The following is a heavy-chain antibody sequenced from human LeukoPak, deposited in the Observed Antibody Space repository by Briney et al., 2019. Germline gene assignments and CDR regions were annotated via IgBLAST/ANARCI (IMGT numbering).Heavy chain of an antibody. J-gene: IGHJ4*02. Sequence: ASVKVSCKASGYAFASSGISWVRQAPGQGLEWMGWIRPDNGNTNYAQKWQVRVTMTTATSTTTAYMELRSPRFDDTAVDYCERGDGGNGWKGGGGESWGQGTLVTVSS. CDR2: IRPDNGNT. CDR3: ERGDGGNGWKGGGGES. V-gene: IGHV1-18*01. D-gene: IGHD5-24*01. CDR1: GYAFASSG.